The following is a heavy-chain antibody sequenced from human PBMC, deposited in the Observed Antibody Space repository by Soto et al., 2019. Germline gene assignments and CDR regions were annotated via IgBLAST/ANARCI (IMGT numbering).Heavy chain of an antibody. Sequence: QVQLVQSGGEVKKPGASVKVSCKTSGYSFTTYGISWVRQAPGQGLEWMGWISGYNGNTHYAQKFQGRVSMTTDTSTRTAYMELRSLRSDETAVYYCAREGPAPYYYSGMDVWGQGTTVTVSS. CDR2: ISGYNGNT. V-gene: IGHV1-18*01. CDR1: GYSFTTYG. CDR3: AREGPAPYYYSGMDV. J-gene: IGHJ6*02.